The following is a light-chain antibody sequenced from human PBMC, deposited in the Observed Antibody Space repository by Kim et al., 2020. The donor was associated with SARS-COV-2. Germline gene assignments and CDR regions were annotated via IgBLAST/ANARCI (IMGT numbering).Light chain of an antibody. CDR1: KLGDKY. J-gene: IGLJ3*02. V-gene: IGLV3-1*01. CDR3: QAWSSNTAV. CDR2: QDS. Sequence: SVSPGQTATITCSGDKLGDKYACWYQQKPGQSPVLVIYQDSKRPPGIPDRFSGSNSGNTATLTISGTQTMDEADYSCQAWSSNTAVFGGGTKLTVL.